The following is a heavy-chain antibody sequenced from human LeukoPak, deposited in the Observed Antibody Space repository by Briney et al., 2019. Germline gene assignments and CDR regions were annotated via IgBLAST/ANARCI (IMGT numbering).Heavy chain of an antibody. V-gene: IGHV3-15*01. D-gene: IGHD2/OR15-2a*01. CDR2: IKSKTDGGTT. Sequence: GGSLRLSCAASKFAFNNAWMSWFRQAPGKGLEWVGHIKSKTDGGTTDYAAPVQGRFTISRDDSKDRLYLQMNSLKTEDTAVYYCTAVPHNSAVWGQGTLVTVSS. J-gene: IGHJ4*02. CDR1: KFAFNNAW. CDR3: TAVPHNSAV.